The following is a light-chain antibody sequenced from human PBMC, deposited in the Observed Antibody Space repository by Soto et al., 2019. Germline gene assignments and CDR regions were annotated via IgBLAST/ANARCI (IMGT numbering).Light chain of an antibody. Sequence: QSVLTQPPSASGTPGQRVTISCSGSGSNIGRNTVNWYQQLPGTAPKLLIYYNSLRPSGVPDRFSASKSATSASLASSGLQSEDEADYYCAAWDDNLNGRVFGGGTKLTVL. CDR3: AAWDDNLNGRV. V-gene: IGLV1-44*01. J-gene: IGLJ3*02. CDR1: GSNIGRNT. CDR2: YNS.